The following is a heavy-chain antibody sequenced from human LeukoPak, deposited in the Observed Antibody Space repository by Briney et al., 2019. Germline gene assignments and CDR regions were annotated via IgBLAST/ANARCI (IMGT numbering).Heavy chain of an antibody. J-gene: IGHJ4*02. CDR3: AKDGVGSSGPYSY. CDR1: GFTFSSYC. Sequence: PGRCLRLSCASSGFTFSSYCMHWVRQAPGKGLEWVSAITCIGSDTYYADSVKGRFTISRGNSKNTLYLPMHSLRAEDTALYYCAKDGVGSSGPYSYWGQGTLVTGSS. V-gene: IGHV3-23*01. D-gene: IGHD6-19*01. CDR2: ITCIGSDT.